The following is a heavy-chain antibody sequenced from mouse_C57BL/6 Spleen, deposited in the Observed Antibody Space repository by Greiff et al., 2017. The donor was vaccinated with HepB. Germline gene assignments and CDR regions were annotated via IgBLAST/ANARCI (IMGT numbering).Heavy chain of an antibody. J-gene: IGHJ2*01. V-gene: IGHV1-59*01. CDR2: IDPSDSYT. Sequence: QVQLKQPGAELVRPGTSVKLSCKASGYTFTSYWMHWVKQRPGQGLEWIGVIDPSDSYTNYNQKFKGKATLTVDTSSSTAYMQLSSLTSEDSAVYYCARSLYDSYYFDYWGQGTTLTVSS. CDR3: ARSLYDSYYFDY. CDR1: GYTFTSYW. D-gene: IGHD2-3*01.